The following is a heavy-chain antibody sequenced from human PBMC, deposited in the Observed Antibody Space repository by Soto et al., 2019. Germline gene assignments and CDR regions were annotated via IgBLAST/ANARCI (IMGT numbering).Heavy chain of an antibody. V-gene: IGHV1-18*01. D-gene: IGHD3-22*01. J-gene: IGHJ4*02. Sequence: ASVKVSCKASGYTFTSYGISWVRQAPGQGLEWMGWISAYNGNTNYAQKLQGRVTMTTDTSTSTAYMELRSLRSDDTAVYYCARSPRGGNHNYHSNNEDYFVSWGQGTLVTVSS. CDR3: ARSPRGGNHNYHSNNEDYFVS. CDR1: GYTFTSYG. CDR2: ISAYNGNT.